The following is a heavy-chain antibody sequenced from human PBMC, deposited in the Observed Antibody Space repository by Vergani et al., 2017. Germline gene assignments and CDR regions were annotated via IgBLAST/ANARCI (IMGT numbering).Heavy chain of an antibody. Sequence: QVQLVESGGGVVQPGRSLRLSCAASGFTFSNYGMHWVRQAPGKGLEWVAVIWYDGSNKYYADSVKGRFTISRDNSKNTLYLQMNSLRAEDTAVYYCAKDLAGWYYYYGMDVWGQGTTVTVSS. CDR2: IWYDGSNK. J-gene: IGHJ6*02. D-gene: IGHD5-24*01. CDR3: AKDLAGWYYYYGMDV. V-gene: IGHV3-33*06. CDR1: GFTFSNYG.